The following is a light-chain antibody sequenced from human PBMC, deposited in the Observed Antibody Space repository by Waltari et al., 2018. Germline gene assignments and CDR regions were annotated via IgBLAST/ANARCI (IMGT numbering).Light chain of an antibody. CDR2: DVS. V-gene: IGLV2-8*01. J-gene: IGLJ3*02. Sequence: QSALTQPPSASGSPGRSVNISCRGTRSDIGSQESVSWYQQHPGKAPKVMIYDVSKRPSGVPDRFSGSKSGNTASLTVSGLQAEDEADYYCSSYAGSNNWVFGGGTKLTVL. CDR1: RSDIGSQES. CDR3: SSYAGSNNWV.